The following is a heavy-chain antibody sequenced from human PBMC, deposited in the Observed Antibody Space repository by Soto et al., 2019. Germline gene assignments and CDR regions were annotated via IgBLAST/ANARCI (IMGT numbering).Heavy chain of an antibody. D-gene: IGHD1-26*01. CDR2: IIPISGTA. CDR1: GGTFSSYA. CDR3: ASHSGSSPEGRYYYGMDV. J-gene: IGHJ6*02. Sequence: QVQLVQSGAEVKKPGSSVKVSCKASGGTFSSYAISWVRQAPGQGLEWMGGIIPISGTADYAQKFQGRVTITADESTSTAYMELSSLRSEDTAVYYCASHSGSSPEGRYYYGMDVWGQGTTVTVSS. V-gene: IGHV1-69*12.